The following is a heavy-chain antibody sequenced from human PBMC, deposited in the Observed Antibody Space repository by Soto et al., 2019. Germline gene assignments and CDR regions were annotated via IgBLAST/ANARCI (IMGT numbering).Heavy chain of an antibody. V-gene: IGHV3-23*01. CDR2: ISGSGGST. D-gene: IGHD4-17*01. J-gene: IGHJ4*02. Sequence: GGSLRLSCAASGFTFSSYAMSWVRQAPGKGLEWVSAISGSGGSTYYADSVKGRFTISRDNSKNTLYLQMNSLRAEDTAVYYCAKRAMTTVTTRDLSDDYWGQGTLVTVSS. CDR3: AKRAMTTVTTRDLSDDY. CDR1: GFTFSSYA.